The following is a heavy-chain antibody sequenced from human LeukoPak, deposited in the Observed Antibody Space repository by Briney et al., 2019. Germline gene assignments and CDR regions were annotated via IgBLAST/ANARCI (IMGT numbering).Heavy chain of an antibody. V-gene: IGHV3-7*04. D-gene: IGHD3-16*02. Sequence: PGGSLRLSCAASGFTFSKYWMSWVRQVPGKGLEWVANIKQDGSEKYYVDSVKGRFTISRDNAKNSLYLQMNSLRAEDTAVYYCARYRYYFQYWGQGTLVTVSS. CDR1: GFTFSKYW. CDR2: IKQDGSEK. J-gene: IGHJ1*01. CDR3: ARYRYYFQY.